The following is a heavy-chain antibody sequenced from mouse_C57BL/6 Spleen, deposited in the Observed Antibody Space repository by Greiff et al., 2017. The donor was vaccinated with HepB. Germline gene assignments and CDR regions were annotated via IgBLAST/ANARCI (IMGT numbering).Heavy chain of an antibody. CDR2: IDPEDGET. CDR1: GFNIKDYY. Sequence: VQLQQSGAELVKPGASVKLSCTASGFNIKDYYMHWVKQSTEQGLEWIGRIDPEDGETKYAAKFQGKATITADTSSNTAYLQLSSLTSEDTAVYYCARPGSSHWGECTTLTVSS. J-gene: IGHJ2*01. V-gene: IGHV14-2*01. CDR3: ARPGSSH.